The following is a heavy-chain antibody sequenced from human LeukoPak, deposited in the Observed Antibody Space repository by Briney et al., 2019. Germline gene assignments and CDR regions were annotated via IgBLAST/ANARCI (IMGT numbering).Heavy chain of an antibody. J-gene: IGHJ4*02. CDR2: MNPNSGNT. CDR1: GYTFTSYD. Sequence: ASVKVSCKASGYTFTSYDINWVRQAPGQGLEWMGWMNPNSGNTGYAQKFQGRVTMTRNTSISTAYMELSSLRSEDTAVYHCARWHYDSSGFDYWGQGTLVTVSS. V-gene: IGHV1-8*01. D-gene: IGHD3-22*01. CDR3: ARWHYDSSGFDY.